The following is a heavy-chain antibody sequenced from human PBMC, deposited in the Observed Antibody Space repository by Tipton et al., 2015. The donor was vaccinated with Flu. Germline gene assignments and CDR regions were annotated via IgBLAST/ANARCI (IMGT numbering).Heavy chain of an antibody. V-gene: IGHV4-59*01. CDR2: IYYSGNT. D-gene: IGHD6-19*01. CDR3: ARDVKIYSSGWYFFDF. J-gene: IGHJ4*02. Sequence: TLSLTCTVSGGSISSYYWSWIRRPAGKGLEWIGYIYYSGNTNYNPSPKSRVTISVDTSKNQFSLKLSSVTAADTAVYYCARDVKIYSSGWYFFDFWGQGTLVTVSS. CDR1: GGSISSYY.